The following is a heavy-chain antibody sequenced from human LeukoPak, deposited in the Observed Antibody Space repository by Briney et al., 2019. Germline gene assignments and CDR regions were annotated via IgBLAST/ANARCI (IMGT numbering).Heavy chain of an antibody. D-gene: IGHD5-18*01. CDR2: IYYSGST. J-gene: IGHJ4*02. V-gene: IGHV4-59*01. Sequence: PSQTLSLTCTVSGGSISSYYWSWIRQPPGKGLEWIGYIYYSGSTNYNPSLKSRVTISVDTSKNQFSLKLSSVTAADTAVYYCARAGGGYSYAWRFDYWGQGTLVTVSS. CDR3: ARAGGGYSYAWRFDY. CDR1: GGSISSYY.